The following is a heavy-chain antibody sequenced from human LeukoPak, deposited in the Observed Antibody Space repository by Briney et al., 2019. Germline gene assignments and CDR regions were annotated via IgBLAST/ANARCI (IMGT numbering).Heavy chain of an antibody. J-gene: IGHJ5*02. CDR3: ARHRTGSYPVGFDP. V-gene: IGHV4-39*01. CDR1: GGSIGSTTYY. Sequence: SETLSLTCTVSGGSIGSTTYYWAWIRQPPGKGLEWIGTIYYSGSTYYNPSLKSRVTISVDTSKNQFSLKLSAVTAADTAVYYCARHRTGSYPVGFDPWGQGTLVTVSS. CDR2: IYYSGST. D-gene: IGHD1-26*01.